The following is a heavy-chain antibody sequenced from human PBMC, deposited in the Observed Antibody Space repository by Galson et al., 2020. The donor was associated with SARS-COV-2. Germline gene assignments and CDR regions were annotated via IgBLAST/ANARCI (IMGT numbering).Heavy chain of an antibody. CDR1: GFTFQNYA. D-gene: IGHD6-19*01. J-gene: IGHJ1*01. V-gene: IGHV3-23*02. Sequence: GGSLRLSCATSGFTFQNYAMGWVRQAPGKGLEWVSLICAGGDTYYGDSVEGRFTISRDNLRNTLFLQMHSLRVDDTAVYYCAKEAGTGWATDYFQHWGKGTLVTVSS. CDR3: AKEAGTGWATDYFQH. CDR2: ICAGGDT.